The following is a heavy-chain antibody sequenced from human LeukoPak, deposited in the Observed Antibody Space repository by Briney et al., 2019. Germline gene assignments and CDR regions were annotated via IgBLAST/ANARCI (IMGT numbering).Heavy chain of an antibody. CDR2: ISDSGGSS. CDR1: GFTFSSYA. J-gene: IGHJ4*02. CDR3: AEPPAGTKVSFDY. Sequence: GGSLRLSCAASGFTFSSYAMSWVRQAPGKGLEWVSAISDSGGSSYYADSVRGRFTISRDNSKNTLYLQMNSLSAEDTAVYYCAEPPAGTKVSFDYWGQGTLVTVSS. D-gene: IGHD1-7*01. V-gene: IGHV3-23*01.